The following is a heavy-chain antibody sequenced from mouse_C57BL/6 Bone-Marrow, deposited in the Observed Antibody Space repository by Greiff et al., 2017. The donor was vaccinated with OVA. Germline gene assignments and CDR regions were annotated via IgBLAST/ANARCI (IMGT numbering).Heavy chain of an antibody. CDR1: GYTFTDYY. V-gene: IGHV1-26*01. D-gene: IGHD1-1*02. Sequence: EVQLQQSGPELVKPGASVKISCKASGYTFTDYYMNWVKQSHGKSLEWIGDINPNNGGTSYNQKLKGKATLTVDKSSSTAYMDLRRLTSEDSAFYYCASRWWPLNYWGQGTTLTVSS. CDR3: ASRWWPLNY. CDR2: INPNNGGT. J-gene: IGHJ2*01.